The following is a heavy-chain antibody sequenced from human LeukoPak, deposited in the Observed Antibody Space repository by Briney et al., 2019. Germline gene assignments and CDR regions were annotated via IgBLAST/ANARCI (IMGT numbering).Heavy chain of an antibody. CDR3: ARGNTRGPYFDL. CDR1: GFTFSNYA. V-gene: IGHV3-30*04. J-gene: IGHJ2*01. CDR2: ISFDGSNK. Sequence: PGRSLRLSCAASGFTFSNYAMHWVRQAPGKGLEWVAVISFDGSNKYFAGSVKGRFTISRDNSKNTLYLQMSSLRAEDTAVYYCARGNTRGPYFDLWGRGTLVTVSS. D-gene: IGHD3-10*01.